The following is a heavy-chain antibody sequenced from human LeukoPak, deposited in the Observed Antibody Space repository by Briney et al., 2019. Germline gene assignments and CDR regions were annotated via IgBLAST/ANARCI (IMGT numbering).Heavy chain of an antibody. CDR1: GGSMRSTTHY. V-gene: IGHV4-39*01. CDR2: IYYGGST. CDR3: ARHSNWFDS. Sequence: SETLSLTCSVSGGSMRSTTHYRGWVRQSPGKGLEWIGSIYYGGSTYYNPSLKSRVTLSVDTSKNQFSLKLSSVTAADTAVFYCARHSNWFDSWGQGTLVTVSS. J-gene: IGHJ5*01.